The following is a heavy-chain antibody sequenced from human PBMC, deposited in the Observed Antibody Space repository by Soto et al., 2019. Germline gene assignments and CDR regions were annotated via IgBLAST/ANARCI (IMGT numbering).Heavy chain of an antibody. Sequence: GESLKISCNGSGYLITSYWIGGVRQMPGKGRDWMGFIHGGDSNTRYSPSFDAQVTISTTKSIKTTCLQWSSLKASDTAMYYCARRITSSTGWDYWGQGTMVTVSS. CDR3: ARRITSSTGWDY. V-gene: IGHV5-51*01. J-gene: IGHJ4*02. CDR1: GYLITSYW. D-gene: IGHD6-19*01. CDR2: IHGGDSNT.